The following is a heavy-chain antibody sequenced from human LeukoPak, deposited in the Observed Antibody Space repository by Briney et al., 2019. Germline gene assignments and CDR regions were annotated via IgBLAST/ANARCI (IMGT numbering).Heavy chain of an antibody. CDR2: IKEDGSLK. J-gene: IGHJ4*02. CDR3: ARDQKHGYTYGYPLDY. Sequence: PGGSLRLSCAASGFTFSTYWMTWVRLAPGKGLEWVANIKEDGSLKYYVDSVKGRFTISRDSAKNSLYLQMNSLRDEDTAVYYCARDQKHGYTYGYPLDYWGQGTLVTASS. V-gene: IGHV3-7*01. CDR1: GFTFSTYW. D-gene: IGHD5-18*01.